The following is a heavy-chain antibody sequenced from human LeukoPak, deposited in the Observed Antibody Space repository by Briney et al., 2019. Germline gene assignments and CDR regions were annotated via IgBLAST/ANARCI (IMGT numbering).Heavy chain of an antibody. CDR3: TTVREVGVTWS. CDR1: GFTFSSYA. CDR2: ISGSGGST. Sequence: GGSLRLSCAASGFTFSSYAMSWVRQAPGKGLEWVSAISGSGGSTYYADSVKGRFTISRDNSKNTLYLQMNSLRAEDTAVYYCTTVREVGVTWSWGQGTLVTVSS. J-gene: IGHJ4*02. D-gene: IGHD1-26*01. V-gene: IGHV3-23*01.